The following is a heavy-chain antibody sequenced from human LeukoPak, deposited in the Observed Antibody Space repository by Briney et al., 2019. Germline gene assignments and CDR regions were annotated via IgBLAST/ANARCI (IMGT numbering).Heavy chain of an antibody. D-gene: IGHD2-2*02. CDR3: ARGPLRVVVPAAIVDY. Sequence: SETLSLTCAVYGGSFSGYYWSWIRQPPGKGLEWIREINHSGSTNYNPSLKSRVTISVDTSKNQFSLKLSSVTAADTAVYYCARGPLRVVVPAAIVDYWGQGTLVTVSS. J-gene: IGHJ4*02. CDR2: INHSGST. CDR1: GGSFSGYY. V-gene: IGHV4-34*01.